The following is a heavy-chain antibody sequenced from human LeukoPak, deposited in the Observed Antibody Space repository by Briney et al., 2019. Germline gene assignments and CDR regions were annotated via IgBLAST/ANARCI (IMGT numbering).Heavy chain of an antibody. CDR1: GGSISSSSYY. D-gene: IGHD3-22*01. CDR2: IYYSGST. J-gene: IGHJ5*02. CDR3: AREGSDYYDSSGYYGWFDP. V-gene: IGHV4-39*07. Sequence: KPSETLSLTCTVSGGSISSSSYYWGWIRQPPGKGLEWIGSIYYSGSTYYNPSLKSRVTISVDTSKNQFSLKLSSVTAADTAVYYCAREGSDYYDSSGYYGWFDPWGQGTLVTVSS.